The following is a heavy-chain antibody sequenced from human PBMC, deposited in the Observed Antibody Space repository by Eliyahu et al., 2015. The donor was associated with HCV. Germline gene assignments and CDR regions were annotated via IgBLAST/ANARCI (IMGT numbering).Heavy chain of an antibody. CDR1: GFTFSAYY. CDR3: ARDLGNWKYGPDCYYGMDI. Sequence: QVQLVESGGGLVKPGGSLRLSCAASGFTFSAYYINWXRQAPGKGLEXVSXISSRTAYTKYADSVEGRLTISRDNAKNSVYLQMNSLRVEDTGVYYCARDLGNWKYGPDCYYGMDIWGQGTTVTVSS. D-gene: IGHD1-7*01. J-gene: IGHJ6*02. V-gene: IGHV3-11*06. CDR2: ISSRTAYT.